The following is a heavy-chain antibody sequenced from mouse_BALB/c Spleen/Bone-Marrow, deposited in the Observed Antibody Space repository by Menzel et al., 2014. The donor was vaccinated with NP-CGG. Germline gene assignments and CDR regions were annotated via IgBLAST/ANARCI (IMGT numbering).Heavy chain of an antibody. CDR1: GFNIKDTY. V-gene: IGHV14-3*02. CDR2: IDPANGNT. J-gene: IGHJ4*01. D-gene: IGHD2-1*01. Sequence: EVKLQESGAELVKPGASVKLSCTASGFNIKDTYMHWAKQRPEQGLEWIGRIDPANGNTKYDPKFQGKATITADTSSNTAYLQLSSLTSEDTAVYYCARLGNYGPSYAMDYWGQGTSVTVSS. CDR3: ARLGNYGPSYAMDY.